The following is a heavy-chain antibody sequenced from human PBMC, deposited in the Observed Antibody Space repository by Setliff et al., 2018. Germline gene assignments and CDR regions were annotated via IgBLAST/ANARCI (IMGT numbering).Heavy chain of an antibody. J-gene: IGHJ4*02. CDR2: MNPNSGNT. CDR3: ARGAAAGYYFDY. Sequence: ASVKVSCKASGYTFTSYDINWVRQATGQGLEWMGWMNPNSGNTGYAQKLQGRVTMTTDTSTSTAYMELRSLRSDDTAVYYCARGAAAGYYFDYWGQGTLVTVSS. D-gene: IGHD6-13*01. V-gene: IGHV1-8*02. CDR1: GYTFTSYD.